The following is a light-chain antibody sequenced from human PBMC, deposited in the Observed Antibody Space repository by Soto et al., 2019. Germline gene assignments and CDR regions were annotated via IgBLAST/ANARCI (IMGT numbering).Light chain of an antibody. V-gene: IGKV3-11*01. CDR3: QQRSNWPPWT. J-gene: IGKJ1*01. CDR2: DAS. CDR1: QSVSSY. Sequence: EIVLTQSPATLSLSPGGRATLTCRASQSVSSYLAWYQQKPGQAPRLLIYDASNRATGIPARFSGSGSGTDFTLTISSLEPEDFAVYYCQQRSNWPPWTFGQGTKV.